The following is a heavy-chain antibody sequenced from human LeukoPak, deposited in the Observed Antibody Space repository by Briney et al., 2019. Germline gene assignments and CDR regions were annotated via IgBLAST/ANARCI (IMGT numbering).Heavy chain of an antibody. D-gene: IGHD6-13*01. V-gene: IGHV3-23*01. CDR3: AKDASYSSSWYNY. CDR1: GFTVSNNY. Sequence: GGSLRLSCAASGFTVSNNYMSWVRQAPGKGLEWVSAISGSGGSTYYADSVKGRFTISRDNSKDTLYLQMNSLRAEDTAVYYCAKDASYSSSWYNYWGQGTLVTVSS. CDR2: ISGSGGST. J-gene: IGHJ4*02.